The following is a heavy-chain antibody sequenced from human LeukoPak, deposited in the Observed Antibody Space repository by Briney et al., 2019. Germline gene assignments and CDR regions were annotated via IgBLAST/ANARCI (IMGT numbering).Heavy chain of an antibody. CDR3: AKVAGYSYGYFDY. D-gene: IGHD5-18*01. CDR2: ISWNSGSI. Sequence: PGGSLRLSCAASGFTFDDYAMHWVRQAPGKGLEWVSGISWNSGSIGYADSVKGRFTISRDNAKNSLYLQMNSLRAEDTALYYCAKVAGYSYGYFDYWGQGTLVTVSS. J-gene: IGHJ4*02. V-gene: IGHV3-9*01. CDR1: GFTFDDYA.